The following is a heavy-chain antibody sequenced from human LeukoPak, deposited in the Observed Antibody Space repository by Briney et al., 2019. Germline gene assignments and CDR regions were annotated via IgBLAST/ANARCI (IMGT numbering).Heavy chain of an antibody. Sequence: SETLSLTCTVSGYSISSGYYWGWIRQPPGKGLEWIGIIYHSGRTDYNPSLKSRVTISEDTSKNQFSLKLSSVTAADTAVYYCARGRRITMVRGVIPRFDYWGQGTLVTVSS. CDR3: ARGRRITMVRGVIPRFDY. D-gene: IGHD3-10*01. CDR2: IYHSGRT. V-gene: IGHV4-38-2*02. J-gene: IGHJ4*02. CDR1: GYSISSGYY.